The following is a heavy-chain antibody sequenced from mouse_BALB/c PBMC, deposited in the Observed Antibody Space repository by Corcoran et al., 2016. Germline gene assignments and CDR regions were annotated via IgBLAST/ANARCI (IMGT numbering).Heavy chain of an antibody. J-gene: IGHJ2*01. V-gene: IGHV14-3*02. Sequence: EVQLQQSGAELVKPGASVKLSCTASGFNIKDTYMHWVKQRPEQGLEWIGRIDPANGNNKYDTKFQGKATITADTSSNTADLQLSRLTAEETAVYYCASSTGTIDYWGQGTTLTVSS. CDR1: GFNIKDTY. CDR3: ASSTGTIDY. D-gene: IGHD4-1*01. CDR2: IDPANGNN.